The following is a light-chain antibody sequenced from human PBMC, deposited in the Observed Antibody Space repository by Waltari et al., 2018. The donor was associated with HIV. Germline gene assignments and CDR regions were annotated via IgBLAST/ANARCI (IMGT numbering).Light chain of an antibody. CDR2: GAS. CDR3: QQTFSPPRT. Sequence: DINMTQPPSSLSASVGDRVTITCRTSQNIINYLNWYHQSPGKAPTLLIFGASTLQDGVSSRVSGSGSDTEFALAIAGLQPEDFGTDYWQQTFSPPRTVGPGT. CDR1: QNIINY. J-gene: IGKJ3*01. V-gene: IGKV1-39*01.